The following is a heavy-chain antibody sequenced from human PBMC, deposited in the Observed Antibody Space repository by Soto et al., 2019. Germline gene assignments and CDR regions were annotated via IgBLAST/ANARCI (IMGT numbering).Heavy chain of an antibody. CDR3: AKDGNWLDVFLDL. D-gene: IGHD6-19*01. J-gene: IGHJ4*02. Sequence: GGSLRLSCVVSGIDFSNYAMTWVRQAPGKGLEWVAISSTSGRSTYHADSVRGRFTISRDNSKNTLYLHMTNLRAEATAVYYCAKDGNWLDVFLDLWGQGTPVTVSS. CDR2: SSTSGRST. CDR1: GIDFSNYA. V-gene: IGHV3-23*01.